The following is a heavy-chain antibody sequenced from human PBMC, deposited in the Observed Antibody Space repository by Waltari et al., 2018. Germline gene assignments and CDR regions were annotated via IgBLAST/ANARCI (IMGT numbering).Heavy chain of an antibody. CDR1: GFTCSSYG. J-gene: IGHJ1*01. D-gene: IGHD6-25*01. Sequence: VQLVESGGGVVQPGRSLRLSCAASGFTCSSYGMHWVRQAPGKGLEWVAVIWYDGSNKYYADSGKGRFTISRDNSKNTLYLQMNSLRAEDTAVYYCARREQRAEYFQHWGQGTLVTVSS. V-gene: IGHV3-33*01. CDR3: ARREQRAEYFQH. CDR2: IWYDGSNK.